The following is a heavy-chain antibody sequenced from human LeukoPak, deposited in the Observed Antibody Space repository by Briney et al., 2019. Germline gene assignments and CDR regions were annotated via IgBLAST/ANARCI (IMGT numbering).Heavy chain of an antibody. CDR1: GGSISSSSYY. V-gene: IGHV4-39*07. CDR2: IYYSGST. J-gene: IGHJ5*02. Sequence: SETLSLTCTVSGGSISSSSYYWGWIRQPPGKGLEWIGSIYYSGSTYYNPSLKSRVIISVDTSKNQFSLKLSSVTAADTAVYYCARGGYDFWSGYTDWFDPWGQGTLVTVSS. CDR3: ARGGYDFWSGYTDWFDP. D-gene: IGHD3-3*01.